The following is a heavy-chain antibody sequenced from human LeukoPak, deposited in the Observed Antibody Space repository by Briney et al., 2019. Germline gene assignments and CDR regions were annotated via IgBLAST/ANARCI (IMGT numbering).Heavy chain of an antibody. CDR3: ARDRSGYGDYENY. CDR2: IYYSGST. V-gene: IGHV4-61*01. D-gene: IGHD4-17*01. CDR1: GGSISSGSYY. Sequence: PSQTLSLTCTVSGGSISSGSYYWSWIRQPPGKGLEWIGYIYYSGSTNYNPSLKSRVTISVDTSKNQFSLKLSSVTAADTAVYYCARDRSGYGDYENYWGQGTLVTVSS. J-gene: IGHJ4*02.